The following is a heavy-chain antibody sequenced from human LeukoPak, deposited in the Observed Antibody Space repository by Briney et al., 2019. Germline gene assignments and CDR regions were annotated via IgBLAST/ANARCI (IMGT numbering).Heavy chain of an antibody. CDR1: GFTFSSYA. Sequence: PGGSLRLSCAASGFTFSSYAMSWVRQAPGKGLEWVPAISGSGGSTYYADSVKGRFTISRDNSKNTLYLQMNSLRAEDTAVYYCAKDPDSSGYLYYFDYWGQGTPVTVSS. D-gene: IGHD3-22*01. J-gene: IGHJ4*02. V-gene: IGHV3-23*01. CDR2: ISGSGGST. CDR3: AKDPDSSGYLYYFDY.